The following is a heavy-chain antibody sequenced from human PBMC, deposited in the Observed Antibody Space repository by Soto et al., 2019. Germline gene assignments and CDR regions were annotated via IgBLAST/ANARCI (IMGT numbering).Heavy chain of an antibody. CDR3: TTGSIFGVTTHGEDF. D-gene: IGHD3-3*01. J-gene: IGHJ4*02. Sequence: EVQLVESGGGLIKPGGSLRLSCAASGFTFTKAWMSWVRQAPGKGLEWVGRIKSEANGETADYAAPVKGRFTMSRDDSKNTLYLQLNSLRYEDTAVYYCTTGSIFGVTTHGEDFWGQGTLVTVSS. CDR2: IKSEANGETA. V-gene: IGHV3-15*01. CDR1: GFTFTKAW.